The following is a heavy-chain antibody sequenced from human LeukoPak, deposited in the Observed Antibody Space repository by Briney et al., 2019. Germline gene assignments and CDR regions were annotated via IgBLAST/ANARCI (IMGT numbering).Heavy chain of an antibody. CDR1: GFTFTNAW. Sequence: TGGSLRLSCATSGFTFTNAWMSWVRQAPGKGLEWVGLIKSNADGGTTDYAAPVKGRFTVSRDDSKTTLYLQMNTLKSEDTALYYCTTANGIAAAFYFDYWGQGTLVTVSS. D-gene: IGHD6-13*01. V-gene: IGHV3-15*01. CDR2: IKSNADGGTT. J-gene: IGHJ4*02. CDR3: TTANGIAAAFYFDY.